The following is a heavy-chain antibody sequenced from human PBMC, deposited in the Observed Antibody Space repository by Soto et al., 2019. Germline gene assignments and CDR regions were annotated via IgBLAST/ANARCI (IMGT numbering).Heavy chain of an antibody. CDR1: GFTFSSYS. Sequence: PGGSLRLSCAASGFTFSSYSMNWVRQAPGKGLEWVSYISSSSSTIYYADSVKGRFTISRDNAKNSLYLQMNSLRAEDTAVYYCAGGGTMVRGVIITAFDIWGQGTMVTVSS. D-gene: IGHD3-10*01. CDR2: ISSSSSTI. J-gene: IGHJ3*02. V-gene: IGHV3-48*01. CDR3: AGGGTMVRGVIITAFDI.